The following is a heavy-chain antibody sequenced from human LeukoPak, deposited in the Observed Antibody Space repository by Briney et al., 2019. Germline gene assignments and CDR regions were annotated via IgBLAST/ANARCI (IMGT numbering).Heavy chain of an antibody. Sequence: SETLSLTRTVSGGSISSHYWSWIRQPPGKGLEWIGYIYYSGSTNYNPSLKSRVTISVDTSKNQFSLKLSSVTAADTAVYYCARGRRAYYYDSSGYYYFDYWGQGTLVTVSS. CDR1: GGSISSHY. D-gene: IGHD3-22*01. CDR2: IYYSGST. V-gene: IGHV4-59*11. CDR3: ARGRRAYYYDSSGYYYFDY. J-gene: IGHJ4*02.